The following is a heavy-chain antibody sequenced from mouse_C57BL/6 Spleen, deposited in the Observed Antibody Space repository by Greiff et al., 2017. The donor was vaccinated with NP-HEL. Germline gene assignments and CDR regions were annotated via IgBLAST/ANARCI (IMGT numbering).Heavy chain of an antibody. CDR2: IYPGSGST. Sequence: QVQLQQPGAELVKPGASGKMSCKASGYTFTSYWITWVKQRPGQGLEWIGDIYPGSGSTNYNEKFKSKATLTVDTSSSTAYMQLSSLTSEDSAVYYCARGGNYYGSSYGFAYWGQGTLVTVSA. CDR1: GYTFTSYW. V-gene: IGHV1-55*01. D-gene: IGHD1-1*01. J-gene: IGHJ3*01. CDR3: ARGGNYYGSSYGFAY.